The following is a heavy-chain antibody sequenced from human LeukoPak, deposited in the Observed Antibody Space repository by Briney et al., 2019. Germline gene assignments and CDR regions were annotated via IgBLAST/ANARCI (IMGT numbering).Heavy chain of an antibody. V-gene: IGHV1-18*01. CDR3: ARDPYSSGWYGGPNYYYYYMDV. Sequence: GASVKVSCKASGYTFTSYGISWVRQAPGQGLEWMGWISAYNGNTNYAQKLQGRVTMTTDTSTSTAYMELRSLRSDDTAVYYCARDPYSSGWYGGPNYYYYYMDVWGKGTTVTVSS. J-gene: IGHJ6*03. CDR1: GYTFTSYG. D-gene: IGHD6-19*01. CDR2: ISAYNGNT.